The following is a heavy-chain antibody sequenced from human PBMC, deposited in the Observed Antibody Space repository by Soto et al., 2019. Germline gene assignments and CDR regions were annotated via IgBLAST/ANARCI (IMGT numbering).Heavy chain of an antibody. D-gene: IGHD3-10*01. Sequence: VGSLRLSCAASGFTFSSYSMTWVRQAPGKGLEWVSGISDSGGNTWYADSVKGRFTISRDNSKNTLFLQMNSLRAEDTAVYFCSKWSGFGDAWGQGTLVTVSS. J-gene: IGHJ5*02. V-gene: IGHV3-23*01. CDR1: GFTFSSYS. CDR3: SKWSGFGDA. CDR2: ISDSGGNT.